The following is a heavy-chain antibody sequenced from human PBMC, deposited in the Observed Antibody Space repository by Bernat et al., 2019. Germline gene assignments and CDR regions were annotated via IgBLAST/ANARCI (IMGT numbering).Heavy chain of an antibody. J-gene: IGHJ3*02. CDR1: GGSISSYY. V-gene: IGHV4-59*01. CDR2: IYYSGST. Sequence: QVQLQESGPGLVKPSETLSLTCTVSGGSISSYYWSWIRQPPGKGLEWIGYIYYSGSTNYNPSLKSRVTISVDTSKNQFSLKLSSVTAADTAVYYCAGPLTETRDAFDIWGQGTMVTVSS. CDR3: AGPLTETRDAFDI. D-gene: IGHD1-7*01.